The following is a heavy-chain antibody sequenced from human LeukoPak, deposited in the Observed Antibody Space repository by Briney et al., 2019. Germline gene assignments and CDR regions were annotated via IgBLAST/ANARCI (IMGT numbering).Heavy chain of an antibody. V-gene: IGHV4-34*01. Sequence: SETLSLTCAVYGGSFSGYYWSWIRQPPGKGLEWIGEINHSGSTNYNPSLKTRVTISVNTYKNQFSLKLSSVTAADTAVYYCARDVRVQLWSPPRRDYYYMDVWGKGTTVTVSS. J-gene: IGHJ6*03. CDR2: INHSGST. D-gene: IGHD5-18*01. CDR3: ARDVRVQLWSPPRRDYYYMDV. CDR1: GGSFSGYY.